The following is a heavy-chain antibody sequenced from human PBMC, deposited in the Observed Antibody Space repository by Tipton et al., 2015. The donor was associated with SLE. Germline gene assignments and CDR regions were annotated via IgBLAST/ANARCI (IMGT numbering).Heavy chain of an antibody. CDR2: IYYSGTT. CDR3: ASLRFLEWLSLYYFDY. V-gene: IGHV4-39*01. Sequence: LRLSCTVSGGSISSSSYYWGWIRQPPGKGLEWIGSIYYSGTTYYHPSLKSRVTISEDTSKNLFSLKLSSVTAADTAVYYCASLRFLEWLSLYYFDYWGQGTLVTVSS. CDR1: GGSISSSSYY. D-gene: IGHD3-3*01. J-gene: IGHJ4*02.